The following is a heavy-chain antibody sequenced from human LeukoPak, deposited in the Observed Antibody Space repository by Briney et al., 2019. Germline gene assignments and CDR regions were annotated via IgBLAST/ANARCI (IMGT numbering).Heavy chain of an antibody. Sequence: PSETLSLTCAVYGGSFSGYYWSWLREPPGKGLEWIGEINHSGSTNYNPSLKSRVTISVDTSKNQFSLKLSSVTAADTAVYYCARETKYYSSGSYFDYWGQGTLVTVSS. CDR2: INHSGST. V-gene: IGHV4-34*01. J-gene: IGHJ4*02. D-gene: IGHD3-10*01. CDR1: GGSFSGYY. CDR3: ARETKYYSSGSYFDY.